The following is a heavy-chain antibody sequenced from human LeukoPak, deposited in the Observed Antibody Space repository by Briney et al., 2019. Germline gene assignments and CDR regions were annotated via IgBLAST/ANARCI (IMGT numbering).Heavy chain of an antibody. CDR1: GYTFTSYD. CDR2: MNPNSGNT. Sequence: GVSVKVSCKASGYTFTSYDINWVRQATGQGLEWMGWMNPNSGNTGYAQKFQGRVTMTRNTSISTAYMGLSSLRSEDTAVYYCARRRDYDFWSGYYLGYYYYGMDVWGQGTTVTVSS. CDR3: ARRRDYDFWSGYYLGYYYYGMDV. J-gene: IGHJ6*02. V-gene: IGHV1-8*01. D-gene: IGHD3-3*01.